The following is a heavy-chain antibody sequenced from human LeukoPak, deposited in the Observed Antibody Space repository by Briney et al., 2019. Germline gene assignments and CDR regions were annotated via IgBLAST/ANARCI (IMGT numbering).Heavy chain of an antibody. CDR1: GFTFDDYA. V-gene: IGHV3-9*01. CDR2: ISWNSGSI. Sequence: PGGSLRLSCAASGFTFDDYAMHWVRQAPGKGLEWVSGISWNSGSIGYADSVKGRFTISRDNAKNSLYLQMNSLRAEDTALYYCAKGYYYDSSGYPFDCWGQGTLVTVSS. D-gene: IGHD3-22*01. CDR3: AKGYYYDSSGYPFDC. J-gene: IGHJ4*02.